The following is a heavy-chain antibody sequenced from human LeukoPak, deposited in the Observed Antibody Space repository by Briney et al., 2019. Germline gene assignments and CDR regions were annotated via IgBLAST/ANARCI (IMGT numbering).Heavy chain of an antibody. CDR3: ARAQYSSSWYDY. V-gene: IGHV4-59*01. CDR2: IYYSGST. CDR1: GGSISRYY. J-gene: IGHJ4*02. D-gene: IGHD6-13*01. Sequence: PSETLSLTCAVSGGSISRYYWSWIRQPPGKGLEWVGYIYYSGSTNYNPSLKSRVTISVDTSKNQFSLKLSSVTAADTAVYYCARAQYSSSWYDYWGQGTLVTVSS.